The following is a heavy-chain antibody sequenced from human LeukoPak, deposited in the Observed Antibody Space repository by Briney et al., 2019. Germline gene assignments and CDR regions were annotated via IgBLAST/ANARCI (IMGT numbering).Heavy chain of an antibody. CDR1: GFTFSIYS. D-gene: IGHD6-19*01. Sequence: GGSLRLSCAASGFTFSIYSMNWVRQAPGKGLEWVSSISSSSSYIYYADSVKGRFTISRDNAKNSLYLQMNSLRAEDTAVYYCARVGSGWTLDYWGQGTLPPSPQ. V-gene: IGHV3-21*01. CDR2: ISSSSSYI. J-gene: IGHJ4*02. CDR3: ARVGSGWTLDY.